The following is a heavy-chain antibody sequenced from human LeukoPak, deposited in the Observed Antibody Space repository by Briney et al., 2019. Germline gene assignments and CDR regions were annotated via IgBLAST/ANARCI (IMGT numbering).Heavy chain of an antibody. Sequence: GSSLRLSCAASGFIFNNYAIHWVRQAPGKGLQWVAVISPDGTQKYDADSVKGRFTISRDNSQKILYLQMNTLRTEDTAVYYCARNLVGSGYYFDYWGQGTLVTVSS. J-gene: IGHJ4*02. D-gene: IGHD3-22*01. V-gene: IGHV3-30*03. CDR2: ISPDGTQK. CDR3: ARNLVGSGYYFDY. CDR1: GFIFNNYA.